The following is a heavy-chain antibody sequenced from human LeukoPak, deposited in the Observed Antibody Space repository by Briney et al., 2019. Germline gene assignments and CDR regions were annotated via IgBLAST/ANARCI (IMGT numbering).Heavy chain of an antibody. Sequence: PGGSLRLSCAASGFTFSRFGMLWVRQAPGKGLECVASIWFDGSNKYYGDSVKGRFTISRDDAKNTLYLQMNSLRAEDTAVYYCARDRGIATAGIDYWGQGILVTVSS. J-gene: IGHJ4*02. CDR1: GFTFSRFG. V-gene: IGHV3-33*01. CDR3: ARDRGIATAGIDY. CDR2: IWFDGSNK. D-gene: IGHD6-25*01.